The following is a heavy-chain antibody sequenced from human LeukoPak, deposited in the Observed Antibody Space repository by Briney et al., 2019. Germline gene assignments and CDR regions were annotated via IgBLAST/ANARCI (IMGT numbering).Heavy chain of an antibody. D-gene: IGHD3-22*01. V-gene: IGHV1-69*05. CDR3: ARDRGYYYDSSGRDAFDI. CDR1: GGTFSSYA. Sequence: SVKVSCKASGGTFSSYAISWVRQAPGQGLEWMGGIIPIFGTANYAQRFQGRVTITTDESTSTAYMGLSSLRSEDTAVYYCARDRGYYYDSSGRDAFDIWGQGTMVTVSS. CDR2: IIPIFGTA. J-gene: IGHJ3*02.